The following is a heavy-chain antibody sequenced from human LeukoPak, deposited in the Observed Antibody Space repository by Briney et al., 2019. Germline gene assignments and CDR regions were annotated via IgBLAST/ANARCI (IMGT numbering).Heavy chain of an antibody. CDR3: AKVGCSSTSCYGNFDY. V-gene: IGHV3-30*02. Sequence: PGGSLRLSCAASGFTFSGYGMHWVRQAPGKGLEGVAFIRYDGSNKYYADSVKGRFTISRDNSQNTLYLQMNSLRAEDTAVYYCAKVGCSSTSCYGNFDYWGQGTLVTVSS. J-gene: IGHJ4*02. CDR2: IRYDGSNK. CDR1: GFTFSGYG. D-gene: IGHD2-2*01.